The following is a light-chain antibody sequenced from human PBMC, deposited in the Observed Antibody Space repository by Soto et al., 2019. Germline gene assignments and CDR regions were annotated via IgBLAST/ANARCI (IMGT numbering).Light chain of an antibody. CDR2: AAS. J-gene: IGKJ3*01. CDR1: QGFSNY. Sequence: QMTQSPPSLSASVGDRVTITCRASQGFSNYLAWYQQKPGKVPKLLISAASTLQSGVPSRFSGSGSGTDFTPTISSLQPQDVATYYCQKYDIAPFTFGPGTKVDIK. V-gene: IGKV1-27*01. CDR3: QKYDIAPFT.